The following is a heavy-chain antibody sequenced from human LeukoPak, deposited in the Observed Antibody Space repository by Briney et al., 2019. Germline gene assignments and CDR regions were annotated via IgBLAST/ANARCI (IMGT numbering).Heavy chain of an antibody. Sequence: ASVKVSCKASGYTFTGYYMHWLRQAPGQGLEWMGWINPNNGGTNYTQNFQGRVTMTRDTSINTVYMELSRLTSDDTAMYYCARAPIYCTSSSCGLAYFDYWGQGTLLTVSS. CDR1: GYTFTGYY. D-gene: IGHD2-2*01. CDR3: ARAPIYCTSSSCGLAYFDY. J-gene: IGHJ4*02. CDR2: INPNNGGT. V-gene: IGHV1-2*02.